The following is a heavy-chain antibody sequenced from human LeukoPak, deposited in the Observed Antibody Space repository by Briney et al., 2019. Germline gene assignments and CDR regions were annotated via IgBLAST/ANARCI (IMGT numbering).Heavy chain of an antibody. J-gene: IGHJ4*02. CDR2: INSDGRST. CDR3: ARDQLYCSGGICYFDY. CDR1: GFSFSSYW. Sequence: GGSLRLSCAASGFSFSSYWMHWVRQAPGEGLVWVSRINSDGRSTTSADSVKGRFTISRDNAKNTLYLQMNSLRTEDTAVYYCARDQLYCSGGICYFDYWGQGTLVTVSS. D-gene: IGHD2-15*01. V-gene: IGHV3-74*03.